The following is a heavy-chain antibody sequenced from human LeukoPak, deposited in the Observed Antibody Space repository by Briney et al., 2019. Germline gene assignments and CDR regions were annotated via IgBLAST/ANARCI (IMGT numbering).Heavy chain of an antibody. D-gene: IGHD6-13*01. J-gene: IGHJ4*02. CDR1: GVSFSGYY. V-gene: IGHV4-34*01. CDR2: INHSGTI. Sequence: SETLSLTCAVYGVSFSGYYWSWIRQPPGKGPEWIGEINHSGTINYTPSLKSRVTISVDTSKNQFSLKLTSVTAADTAVYYCARRGIAAAGTGYYFDYWGQGTLVTVSS. CDR3: ARRGIAAAGTGYYFDY.